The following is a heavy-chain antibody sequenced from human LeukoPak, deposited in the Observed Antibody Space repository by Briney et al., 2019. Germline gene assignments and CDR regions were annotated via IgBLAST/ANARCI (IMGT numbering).Heavy chain of an antibody. Sequence: GRSLRLSCAASGFTFSSYGMRWVRQAPGKGLEWVAVIWYDGSNKYYADSVKGRFTISRDNSKNTLYLQMNSLRAEDTAVYYCARSTSSEYDIYHFDYWGQGTLVTVSS. V-gene: IGHV3-33*01. J-gene: IGHJ4*02. CDR3: ARSTSSEYDIYHFDY. CDR2: IWYDGSNK. D-gene: IGHD3-9*01. CDR1: GFTFSSYG.